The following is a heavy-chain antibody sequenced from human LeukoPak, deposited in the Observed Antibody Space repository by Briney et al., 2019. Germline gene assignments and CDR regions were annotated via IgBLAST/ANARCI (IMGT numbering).Heavy chain of an antibody. J-gene: IGHJ6*03. CDR2: IWYDGSNK. CDR3: AKDGGYYYMDV. V-gene: IGHV3-33*06. Sequence: GGPLRLSCAASGFTFSSYGMHWVRQAPGKGLEWVAVIWYDGSNKYYADSVKGRFTISRDNSKNTLYLQMNSLRAEDTAVYYCAKDGGYYYMDVWGKGTTVTVSS. D-gene: IGHD3-3*01. CDR1: GFTFSSYG.